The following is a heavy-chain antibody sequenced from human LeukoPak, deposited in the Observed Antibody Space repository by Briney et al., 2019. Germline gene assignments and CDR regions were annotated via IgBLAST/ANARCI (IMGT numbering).Heavy chain of an antibody. J-gene: IGHJ4*02. CDR1: GASISSYF. D-gene: IGHD2/OR15-2a*01. Sequence: SETLSLTCTVSGASISSYFWSWIRQPPGKGLEWIGYIYYSGSTNYNPSLKSRVTISVDMSKNQFSLKLSSVTAADTAVYYCARGETLLGYWGQGTLVTVSP. CDR2: IYYSGST. CDR3: ARGETLLGY. V-gene: IGHV4-59*01.